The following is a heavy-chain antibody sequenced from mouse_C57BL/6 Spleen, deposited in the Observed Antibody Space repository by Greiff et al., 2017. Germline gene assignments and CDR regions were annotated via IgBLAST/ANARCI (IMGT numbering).Heavy chain of an antibody. D-gene: IGHD2-4*01. CDR3: AREDYDYDGYYFDY. V-gene: IGHV3-6*01. J-gene: IGHJ2*01. CDR2: ISYDGSN. CDR1: GYSITSGYY. Sequence: DVKLVESGPGLVKPSQSLSLTCSVTGYSITSGYYWNWIRQFPGNKLEWMGYISYDGSNNYNPSLKNRISITRDTSKNQFFLKLNSVTTEDTATYYCAREDYDYDGYYFDYWGQGTTLTVSS.